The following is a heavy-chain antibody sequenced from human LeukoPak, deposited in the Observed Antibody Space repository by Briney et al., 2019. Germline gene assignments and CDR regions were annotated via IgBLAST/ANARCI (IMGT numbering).Heavy chain of an antibody. J-gene: IGHJ5*02. D-gene: IGHD3-22*01. V-gene: IGHV4-39*01. Sequence: SSETLSLTCTVSGGSISSSSYYWGWIRQPPGKGLEWIGSIYYSGSTYYNPSLKSRVTISVDTSKNQFSLKLSSVTAADTAVYYCARHDIYDSSYSWFDPWGQGTLVTVSS. CDR3: ARHDIYDSSYSWFDP. CDR1: GGSISSSSYY. CDR2: IYYSGST.